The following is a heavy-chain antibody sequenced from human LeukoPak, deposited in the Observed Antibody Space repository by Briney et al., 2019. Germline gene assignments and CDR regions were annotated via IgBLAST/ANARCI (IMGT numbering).Heavy chain of an antibody. V-gene: IGHV3-30*04. Sequence: GGSLRLSCAASGFTFSSYAMHWVRQAPGKGLEWVAVISYDGSNKYYADSVKGRFTISRDNSKNTLYLQMNSLRAEDTAVYYCARIAAADPFDYWGQGTLVTVSS. J-gene: IGHJ4*02. D-gene: IGHD6-13*01. CDR1: GFTFSSYA. CDR2: ISYDGSNK. CDR3: ARIAAADPFDY.